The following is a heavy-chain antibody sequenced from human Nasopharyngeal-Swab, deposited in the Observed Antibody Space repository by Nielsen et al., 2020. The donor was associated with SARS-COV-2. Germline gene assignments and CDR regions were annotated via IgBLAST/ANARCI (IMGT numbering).Heavy chain of an antibody. D-gene: IGHD4-17*01. CDR3: AKDKLVAMTTVTLFDG. CDR1: GFSFNVYW. J-gene: IGHJ4*02. Sequence: GESLKISCATSGFSFNVYWMTWVRQVPGRGLEWVANIKQDASEVHYVDSVKGRFTISRDNTKNSISLQMNSLRPEDTALYYCAKDKLVAMTTVTLFDGWGQGTLVTVSS. CDR2: IKQDASEV. V-gene: IGHV3-7*03.